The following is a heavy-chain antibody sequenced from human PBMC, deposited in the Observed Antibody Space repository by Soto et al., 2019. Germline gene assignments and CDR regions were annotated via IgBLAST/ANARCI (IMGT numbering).Heavy chain of an antibody. CDR2: ISGSGGST. CDR1: GFTFSSYA. Sequence: PGGSLRLSCAASGFTFSSYAMSWVRQAPGKGLEWVSAISGSGGSTYYADSVKGRFTISRDNSKNTLYLQMNSLRAEDTAVYYCAKGLDSSGWDYYYYGMDVWGQGTTVTVSS. V-gene: IGHV3-23*01. CDR3: AKGLDSSGWDYYYYGMDV. J-gene: IGHJ6*02. D-gene: IGHD6-19*01.